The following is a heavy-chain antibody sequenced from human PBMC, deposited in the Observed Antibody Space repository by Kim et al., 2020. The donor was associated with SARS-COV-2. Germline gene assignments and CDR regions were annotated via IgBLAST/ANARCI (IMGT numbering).Heavy chain of an antibody. CDR3: ARSAAAPRLVDY. V-gene: IGHV4-4*02. D-gene: IGHD6-13*01. J-gene: IGHJ4*02. Sequence: NYNPSLKSRVTISVDKAKNQCSLKLSSVTAADTAVYDCARSAAAPRLVDYWGQGTLVTVSS.